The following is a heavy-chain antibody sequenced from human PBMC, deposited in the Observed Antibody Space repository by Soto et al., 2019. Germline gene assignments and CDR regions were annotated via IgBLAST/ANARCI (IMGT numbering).Heavy chain of an antibody. CDR2: ISYDGSNK. V-gene: IGHV3-30-3*01. D-gene: IGHD3-22*01. Sequence: QVQLVESGGGVVQPGRSLRLSCAASGFTFSSYAMHWVRQAPGKGLAWVAVISYDGSNKYYADSVKGRFTISRDNSKNNLYLQMNSRRAEDPAVYYCEREEDYYEGRVRWCGMDVWGQGTTVTVSS. J-gene: IGHJ6*02. CDR1: GFTFSSYA. CDR3: EREEDYYEGRVRWCGMDV.